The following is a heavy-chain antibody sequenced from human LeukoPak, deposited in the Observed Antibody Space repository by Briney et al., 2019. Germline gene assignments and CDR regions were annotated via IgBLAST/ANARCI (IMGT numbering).Heavy chain of an antibody. V-gene: IGHV5-51*01. CDR3: ARGLGYSGSWYFDY. CDR2: IYPGDSDT. CDR1: GYRFTSYW. Sequence: RGESLKISCKGSGYRFTSYWIAWVRQMPGKGLESMGIIYPGDSDTRYSPSFQGLVTISADKSISTAYLQWSSLKASDTAMYYCARGLGYSGSWYFDYWGQGTLVTVSS. J-gene: IGHJ4*02. D-gene: IGHD6-13*01.